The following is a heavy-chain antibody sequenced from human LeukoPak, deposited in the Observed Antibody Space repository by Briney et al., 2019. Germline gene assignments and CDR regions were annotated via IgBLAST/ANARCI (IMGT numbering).Heavy chain of an antibody. J-gene: IGHJ4*02. Sequence: PSETLSLTCTVSGGSISSSSYYWGWIRQPPGKGLEWIGSIYYSGSTYYNPSLKSRVTISVATSKTQFSLKLSSVTAADTAVYYCARGRGKYVWGSYRYSLGYFDYWGQGTLVTVSS. CDR3: ARGRGKYVWGSYRYSLGYFDY. D-gene: IGHD3-16*02. V-gene: IGHV4-39*01. CDR1: GGSISSSSYY. CDR2: IYYSGST.